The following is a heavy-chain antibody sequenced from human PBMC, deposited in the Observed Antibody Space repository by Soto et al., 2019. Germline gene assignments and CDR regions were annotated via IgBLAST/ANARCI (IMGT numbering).Heavy chain of an antibody. D-gene: IGHD4-17*01. J-gene: IGHJ4*02. CDR3: ARRYGYYFDY. CDR1: GGSISSYY. CDR2: IYYSGST. V-gene: IGHV4-59*08. Sequence: QVQLQESGPGLVKPSETLSLTCTVSGGSISSYYWSWIRQPPGKGLEWIGYIYYSGSTNYNPSLKGRVTISVGTSKNPLSLKLGSVTAADTAVYYCARRYGYYFDYWGQGTLVTVSS.